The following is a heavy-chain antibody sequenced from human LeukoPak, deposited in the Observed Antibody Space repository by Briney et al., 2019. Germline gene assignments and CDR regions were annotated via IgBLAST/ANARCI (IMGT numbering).Heavy chain of an antibody. CDR1: GYTFTSYY. J-gene: IGHJ4*02. CDR2: INPSGGST. Sequence: ASVKASCKASGYTFTSYYMHWVRQAPGQGLEWMGIINPSGGSTSYAQKFQGRVTMTRDTSTSTVYMELSSLRSEDTAVYYCARVIDYYGSGSFFDYWGQGTLVTVSS. CDR3: ARVIDYYGSGSFFDY. V-gene: IGHV1-46*01. D-gene: IGHD3-10*01.